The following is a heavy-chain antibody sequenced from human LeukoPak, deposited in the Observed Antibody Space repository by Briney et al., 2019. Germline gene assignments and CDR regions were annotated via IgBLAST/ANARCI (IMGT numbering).Heavy chain of an antibody. CDR2: IYYSGST. D-gene: IGHD6-19*01. J-gene: IGHJ4*02. CDR3: ARGRGWYDY. V-gene: IGHV4-34*09. Sequence: PSETLSLTCAVYGGSYSGYYWSWIRQPPGKGLEWIGYIYYSGSTYYNPSLKSRVTISVDTSKNQFSLKLSSVTAADTAVYYCARGRGWYDYWGQGTLVTVSS. CDR1: GGSYSGYY.